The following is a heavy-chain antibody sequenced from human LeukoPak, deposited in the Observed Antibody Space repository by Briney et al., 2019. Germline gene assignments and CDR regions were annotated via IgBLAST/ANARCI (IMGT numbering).Heavy chain of an antibody. J-gene: IGHJ6*02. CDR3: ARDRGPYYDFWSNYYGMDV. V-gene: IGHV4-34*01. D-gene: IGHD3-3*01. CDR2: INHSGST. CDR1: GGSFSGYY. Sequence: MTSETLSLTCAVYGGSFSGYYWSWIRQPPGKGLEWVGEINHSGSTNYNPSLKSRVTISVDTSKNQFSLKLSSVTAADTAVYYCARDRGPYYDFWSNYYGMDVWGQGTTVTVSS.